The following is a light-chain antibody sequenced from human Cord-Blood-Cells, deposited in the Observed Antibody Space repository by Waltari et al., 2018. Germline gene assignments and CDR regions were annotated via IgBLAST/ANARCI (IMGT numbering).Light chain of an antibody. Sequence: QSALTQPASVSGPPGQSITISCTGTRSDVGCYNYVSWYQQHPGKAPKLMIYDVSNRPSGVSNRFSGSKSGNTASLTISGLQAEDEADYYCSSYTSSSTLVFGGGTKLTVL. CDR3: SSYTSSSTLV. J-gene: IGLJ2*01. CDR1: RSDVGCYNY. CDR2: DVS. V-gene: IGLV2-14*01.